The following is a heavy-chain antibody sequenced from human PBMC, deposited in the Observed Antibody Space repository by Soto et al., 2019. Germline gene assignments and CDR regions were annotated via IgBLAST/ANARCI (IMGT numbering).Heavy chain of an antibody. CDR3: ARDPYYYDRSGTRVGFDY. D-gene: IGHD3-22*01. Sequence: TLSLTCAVSGGSISSSNWWSWVRQPPGKGLEWIGEIYHSGSTNYNPSLKSRVTISVDKSKNQFSLKLSSVTAADTAVYYCARDPYYYDRSGTRVGFDYWGQGTLVTVSS. J-gene: IGHJ4*02. CDR2: IYHSGST. CDR1: GGSISSSNW. V-gene: IGHV4-4*02.